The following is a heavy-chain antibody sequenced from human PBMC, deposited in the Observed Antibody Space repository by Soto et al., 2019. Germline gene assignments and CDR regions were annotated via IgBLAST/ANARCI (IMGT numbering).Heavy chain of an antibody. CDR1: GYTFTSYG. D-gene: IGHD5-18*01. V-gene: IGHV1-18*01. Sequence: ASVKVSCKASGYTFTSYGISWVRQAPGQGLEWMGWISAYNGNTNYAQKLRGRVTMTTDTSTSTAYMELRSLRSDDTAVYYCARDLHSYGDDAFDIWGQGTMVTVSS. CDR2: ISAYNGNT. CDR3: ARDLHSYGDDAFDI. J-gene: IGHJ3*02.